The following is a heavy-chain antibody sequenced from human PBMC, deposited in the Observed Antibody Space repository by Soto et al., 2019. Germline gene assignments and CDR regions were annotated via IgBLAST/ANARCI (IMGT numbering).Heavy chain of an antibody. D-gene: IGHD5-12*01. CDR2: IKGDGSET. V-gene: IGHV3-74*01. J-gene: IGHJ4*02. CDR1: GFTFRSFT. CDR3: LRGNSGYGNFDY. Sequence: GGSLRLSCAASGFTFRSFTMNWVRQAPGKGLEWVSRIKGDGSETNCADSVKGRFTISRDNAKNTLYLQLNSLRAEDTAVYYCLRGNSGYGNFDYWGQGTRVTVSS.